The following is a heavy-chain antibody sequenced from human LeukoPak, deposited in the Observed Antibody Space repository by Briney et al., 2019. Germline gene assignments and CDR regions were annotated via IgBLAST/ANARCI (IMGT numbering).Heavy chain of an antibody. CDR2: MNPNSGNT. D-gene: IGHD1-26*01. Sequence: ASVKVSCKASGYTFTSYDINWVRQATGQGLEWMGWMNPNSGNTGYAQRFQGRVTMTRDTSISTAYMELSSLRSEDTAVYYCARGRFRWELEIRDFDYWGQGTLVTVSS. J-gene: IGHJ4*02. V-gene: IGHV1-8*01. CDR3: ARGRFRWELEIRDFDY. CDR1: GYTFTSYD.